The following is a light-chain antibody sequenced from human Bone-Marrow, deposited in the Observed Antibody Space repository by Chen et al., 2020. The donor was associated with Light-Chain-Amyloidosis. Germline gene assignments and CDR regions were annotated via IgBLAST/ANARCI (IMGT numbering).Light chain of an antibody. J-gene: IGKJ4*01. CDR2: GSS. CDR3: QQYGTSPLT. Sequence: EIVLTQSPGTLSLSPGEGANLSCRASQTISSNYLTWYQQKFGQAPRLLIYGSSSRATGIPDRFTGSGSGTAFTLNINRLDPEDFAMYYCQQYGTSPLTFGGGSKVEIK. CDR1: QTISSNY. V-gene: IGKV3-20*01.